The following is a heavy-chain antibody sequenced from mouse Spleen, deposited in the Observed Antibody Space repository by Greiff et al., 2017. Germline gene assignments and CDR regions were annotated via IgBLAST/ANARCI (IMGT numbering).Heavy chain of an antibody. CDR1: GYTFTSYC. Sequence: VQLQEPGAELVMPGASVKLSCKASGYTFTSYCMPWVQQRPGQGLEWIGAIDPSDSYTNYTQKFKGKATLTVNNSSSTAYMQLSSLTSEDSAVYCCAEGGFYAMDYWGQGTSVTVSS. J-gene: IGHJ4*01. V-gene: IGHV1-69*01. CDR3: AEGGFYAMDY. CDR2: IDPSDSYT.